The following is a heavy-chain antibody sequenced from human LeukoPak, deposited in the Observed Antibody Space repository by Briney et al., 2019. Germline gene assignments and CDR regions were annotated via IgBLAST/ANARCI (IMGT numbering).Heavy chain of an antibody. CDR2: IYSGGST. CDR3: ARGGGSGSYYKFDY. Sequence: GGSLSLSCAASGFTLSSNYMSWVRQAPGKGLEGVSVIYSGGSTYYADTVKGPFTISRDNSKNTLYLQMNSLRAEDTAVYYCARGGGSGSYYKFDYWGQGTLATVSS. D-gene: IGHD3-10*01. J-gene: IGHJ4*02. V-gene: IGHV3-66*02. CDR1: GFTLSSNY.